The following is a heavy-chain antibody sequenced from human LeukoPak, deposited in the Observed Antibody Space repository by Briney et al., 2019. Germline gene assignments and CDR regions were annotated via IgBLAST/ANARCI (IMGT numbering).Heavy chain of an antibody. CDR2: ISRSGGST. CDR1: GFTLGTYD. D-gene: IGHD4-17*01. J-gene: IGHJ4*02. V-gene: IGHV3-23*01. Sequence: GGSLRLSCAASGFTLGTYDMYWVRQAPGKGLECVSSISRSGGSTYYADSVKGRFTISRDNSKNTLYLQMSSLRADDTAVYYCTKKGQSEDYGKPGWGQGTLVTVSS. CDR3: TKKGQSEDYGKPG.